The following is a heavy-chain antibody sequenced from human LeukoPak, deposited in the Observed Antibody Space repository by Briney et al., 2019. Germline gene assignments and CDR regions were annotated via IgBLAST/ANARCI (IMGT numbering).Heavy chain of an antibody. V-gene: IGHV3-30*04. CDR3: ARDRKQWLVREAVDY. Sequence: GGSLRLSCAASGFTFRSYAMHWVRQAPGKGLEWVAVISYDGSNKYYADSVKGRFTISRDNSKNTLYLQMNSLRAEDTAVYYCARDRKQWLVREAVDYWGQGTLVTVSS. CDR1: GFTFRSYA. CDR2: ISYDGSNK. J-gene: IGHJ4*02. D-gene: IGHD6-19*01.